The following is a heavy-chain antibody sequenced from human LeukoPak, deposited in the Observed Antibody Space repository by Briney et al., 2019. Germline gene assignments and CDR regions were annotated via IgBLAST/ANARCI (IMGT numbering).Heavy chain of an antibody. CDR1: GYTFTSYG. J-gene: IGHJ4*02. D-gene: IGHD3-10*02. V-gene: IGHV1-18*01. CDR2: ISAFNGNT. CDR3: ARDFPRWPVRPSLIGHYFVY. Sequence: ASVKVSCKASGYTFTSYGISWVRQAPRQGREWMGWISAFNGNTNYAQKPQGRVTLTTDTSTSTAYMELRSLRSDDTAVYYCARDFPRWPVRPSLIGHYFVYWGQGTLVTVSS.